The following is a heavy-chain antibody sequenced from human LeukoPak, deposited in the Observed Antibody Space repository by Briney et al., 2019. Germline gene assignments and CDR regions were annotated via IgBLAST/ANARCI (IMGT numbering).Heavy chain of an antibody. CDR1: GFTFSNYW. D-gene: IGHD3-10*01. Sequence: GGSLRLSCTASGFTFSNYWMSWVRQAPGKGLEWVAIIKPDGSEEKYVDSVKGRFTISRDNAKSSLYLQMNSLRVEDTAVYYCARRHIRNFGEFIWGAHYKTTGAPYYMDVWGKGTTVTISS. CDR3: ARRHIRNFGEFIWGAHYKTTGAPYYMDV. CDR2: IKPDGSEE. J-gene: IGHJ6*03. V-gene: IGHV3-7*01.